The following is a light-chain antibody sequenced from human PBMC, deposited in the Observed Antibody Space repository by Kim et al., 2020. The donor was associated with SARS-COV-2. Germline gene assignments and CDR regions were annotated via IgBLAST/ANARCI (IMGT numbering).Light chain of an antibody. V-gene: IGKV1-5*03. CDR3: QQYSSYSSCT. CDR1: QNIYSW. Sequence: ASLGDRVTITCPASQNIYSWLAWYQQKPGKAPNLLIYKASTLESGVPSRFSGSGSGTEFTLTISSLQPDDFATYYCQQYSSYSSCTFGQGTKLEIK. J-gene: IGKJ2*02. CDR2: KAS.